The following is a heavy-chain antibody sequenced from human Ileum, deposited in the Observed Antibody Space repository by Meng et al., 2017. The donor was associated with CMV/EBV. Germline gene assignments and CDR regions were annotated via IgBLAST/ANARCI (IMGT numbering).Heavy chain of an antibody. CDR1: GFTFTSYG. Sequence: GGSLRLSCAASGFTFTSYGMHWVRQAPGKGLEWVAFIRYDESNKYYVDSVKGRFTISRDKSKNTLFLQMNSLTAEDTGVYYCAKAQQYCSSSGWPRRIIYYGIDVWGQGTRVTVSS. CDR2: IRYDESNK. J-gene: IGHJ6*02. CDR3: AKAQQYCSSSGWPRRIIYYGIDV. V-gene: IGHV3-30*02. D-gene: IGHD6-25*01.